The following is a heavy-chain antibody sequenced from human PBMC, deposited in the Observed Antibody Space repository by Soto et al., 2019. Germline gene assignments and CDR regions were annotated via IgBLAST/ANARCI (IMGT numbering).Heavy chain of an antibody. CDR2: INPDSTYR. J-gene: IGHJ4*02. CDR1: GFTFSNYN. D-gene: IGHD2-15*01. CDR3: XXDPGRLLRIGYSDD. Sequence: YLVESGGGLVEPGGSLRLSCAASGFTFSNYNMNWVRQAPGKGLEWVSSINPDSTYRYYADSMRGRFTISRDNAKXXXXXXXXXXXXXXXXXXXXXXDPGRLLRIGYSDDWGQGTLVTVSS. V-gene: IGHV3-21*01.